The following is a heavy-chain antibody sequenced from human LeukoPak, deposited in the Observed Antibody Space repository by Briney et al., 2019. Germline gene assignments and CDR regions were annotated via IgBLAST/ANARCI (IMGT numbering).Heavy chain of an antibody. CDR1: GCTFSSYA. CDR3: ARDRASGSYFEDAFDI. D-gene: IGHD1-26*01. CDR2: IIPIFGTA. Sequence: ASVKVSCKASGCTFSSYAISWVRQAPGQGLEWMGGIIPIFGTANYAQKFQGRVTITADESTSTAYMELSSLRSEDTAVYYCARDRASGSYFEDAFDIWGQGTMVTVSS. J-gene: IGHJ3*02. V-gene: IGHV1-69*13.